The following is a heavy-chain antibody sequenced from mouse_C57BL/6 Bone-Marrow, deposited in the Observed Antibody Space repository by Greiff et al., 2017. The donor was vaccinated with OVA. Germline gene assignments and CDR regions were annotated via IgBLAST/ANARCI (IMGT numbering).Heavy chain of an antibody. CDR1: GFNIKDYY. CDR2: IEPEDGDT. J-gene: IGHJ4*01. V-gene: IGHV14-1*01. Sequence: VQLQQSGAELVRPGASVKLFCTASGFNIKDYYMHWVKQRPEQGLERIGRIEPEDGDTEYAPKFQGKATMTADTSSNTACLQLSSLTSEDTAVYYCTTSLNAMDYWSQGTSVTVSS. CDR3: TTSLNAMDY.